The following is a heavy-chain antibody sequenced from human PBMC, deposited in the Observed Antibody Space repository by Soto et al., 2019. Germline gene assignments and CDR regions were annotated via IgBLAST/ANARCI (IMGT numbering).Heavy chain of an antibody. CDR2: IKSDGRST. J-gene: IGHJ5*02. CDR3: ARSDWFDP. V-gene: IGHV3-74*01. Sequence: EVQLVESGGGLVQPGGSLRLSCAVSGFTFSGHWMHCVRQAPGKGLVWVSRIKSDGRSTSYADSVKGRFTVSRDNAKNTLYLQMNSLIAEDTAVYYCARSDWFDPWGQGTLVTVSS. CDR1: GFTFSGHW.